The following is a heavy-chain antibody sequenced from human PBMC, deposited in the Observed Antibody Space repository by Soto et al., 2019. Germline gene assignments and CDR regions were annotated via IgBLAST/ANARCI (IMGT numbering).Heavy chain of an antibody. CDR3: AREALVNWFDP. J-gene: IGHJ5*02. CDR1: GYSFGSYV. CDR2: INAGNGYT. V-gene: IGHV1-3*01. D-gene: IGHD2-15*01. Sequence: QVQLLQSGAEVKKPGASVKVSCKASGYSFGSYVMHWVRQAPGQRLEWMGWINAGNGYTEYSQKFQGRVTFIRDTSANTSYMEMSRLRSEDTALYYCAREALVNWFDPWGQGTLVTVSS.